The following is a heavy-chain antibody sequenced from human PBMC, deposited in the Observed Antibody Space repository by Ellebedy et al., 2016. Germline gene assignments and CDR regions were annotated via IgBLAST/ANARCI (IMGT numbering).Heavy chain of an antibody. V-gene: IGHV3-23*01. D-gene: IGHD4-17*01. Sequence: GGSLRLXCVASGFAFSNFFMTWVRQAPGGGLEWVSTISGGGDITVSADSVKGRFTVSRDNSRNTVYLRMNNLRVEDTALYYCRQGHYADLWGQGTLVTVSS. CDR3: RQGHYADL. CDR1: GFAFSNFF. CDR2: ISGGGDIT. J-gene: IGHJ5*02.